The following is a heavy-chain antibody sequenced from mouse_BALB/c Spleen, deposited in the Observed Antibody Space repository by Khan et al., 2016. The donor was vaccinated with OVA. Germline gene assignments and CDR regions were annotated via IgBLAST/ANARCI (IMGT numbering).Heavy chain of an antibody. CDR2: ICPGNSDT. CDR1: GYTFTNYW. D-gene: IGHD2-1*01. V-gene: IGHV1-5*01. Sequence: VQLQQSGTVLARPGASVKMSCKGSGYTFTNYWMHWVKQRPGQGLEWIGVICPGNSDTNYNQKFKGKAKLTAVTSTSTAYMELNSLTNEDSAVYYCTRNGFGNYETWDYWGQGTALTVSS. CDR3: TRNGFGNYETWDY. J-gene: IGHJ2*01.